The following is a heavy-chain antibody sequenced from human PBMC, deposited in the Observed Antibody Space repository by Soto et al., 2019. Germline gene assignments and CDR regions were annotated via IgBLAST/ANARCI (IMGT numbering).Heavy chain of an antibody. J-gene: IGHJ4*02. D-gene: IGHD1-26*01. Sequence: GGSLRLSCAASGFTFSSYGMHWVRQAPGKGLEWVAVIWYDGSNKYYADSVKGRFTISRDNSKNTLYLQMNSLKAEDTAVYYCARDLGVVGATTAAFDYWGQGTLVTVSS. CDR3: ARDLGVVGATTAAFDY. CDR1: GFTFSSYG. CDR2: IWYDGSNK. V-gene: IGHV3-33*01.